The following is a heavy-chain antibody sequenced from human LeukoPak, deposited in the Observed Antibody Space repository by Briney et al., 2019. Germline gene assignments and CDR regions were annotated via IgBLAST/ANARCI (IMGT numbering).Heavy chain of an antibody. CDR3: ARDRGIAVAGYYYMDV. CDR1: GGSISSSSYY. V-gene: IGHV4-61*02. Sequence: PSETLSLTCTVCGGSISSSSYYWSWIRQPAGKGLEWIGRIYTSGSTNYNPSLKSRVTISVDTSKNQFSLKLSSVTAADTAVYYCARDRGIAVAGYYYMDVWGKGTTVTISS. CDR2: IYTSGST. J-gene: IGHJ6*03. D-gene: IGHD6-19*01.